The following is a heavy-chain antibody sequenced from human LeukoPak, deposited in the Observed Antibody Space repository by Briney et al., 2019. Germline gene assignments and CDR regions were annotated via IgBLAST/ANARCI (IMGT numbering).Heavy chain of an antibody. D-gene: IGHD5-18*01. CDR1: GGSFSGYY. V-gene: IGHV4-34*01. Sequence: SETLSLTCAVYGGSFSGYYWSWIRQPPGKGLEWIGEINHSGSTNYNPSLKSRVTISVDTSKNQFSLKLSSVTAADTAVYYCARAVIQLWFDYWGQGTLVTVSS. CDR2: INHSGST. J-gene: IGHJ4*02. CDR3: ARAVIQLWFDY.